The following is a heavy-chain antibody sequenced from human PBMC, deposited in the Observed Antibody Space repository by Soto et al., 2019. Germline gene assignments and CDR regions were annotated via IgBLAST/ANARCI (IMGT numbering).Heavy chain of an antibody. J-gene: IGHJ4*02. CDR1: GFTFSSYA. CDR3: ARGPEY. Sequence: PGGSLRLSCAASGFTFSSYAMHWVRQAPGKGLEWVSVIYSGGSTYYADSVKGRFTISRDNSKNTLYLQMNGLRAEDTAVYYCARGPEYWGQGTLVTVSS. CDR2: IYSGGST. V-gene: IGHV3-66*01.